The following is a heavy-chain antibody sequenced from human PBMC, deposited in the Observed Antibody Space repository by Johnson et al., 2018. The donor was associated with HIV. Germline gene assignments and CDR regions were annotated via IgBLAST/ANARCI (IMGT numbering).Heavy chain of an antibody. Sequence: QVQLMESGGGVVQPGGSLRLSCAASGFIFNSYGMHWVRQAPGTGLEWVAFIRYDGSNKYYADSVKGRFTISRDNSKNTLYLQMNSLRAEDTAVYYCAKRLTYANSLDAFDIWGQVTMVTVSS. CDR2: IRYDGSNK. D-gene: IGHD3-16*01. J-gene: IGHJ3*02. CDR1: GFIFNSYG. CDR3: AKRLTYANSLDAFDI. V-gene: IGHV3-30*02.